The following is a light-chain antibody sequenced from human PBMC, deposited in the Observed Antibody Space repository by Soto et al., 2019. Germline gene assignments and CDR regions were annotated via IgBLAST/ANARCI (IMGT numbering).Light chain of an antibody. Sequence: QSVLTQPASVSGSPGQSITISCTGTSSDVGHYNYVSWYQHHPGKAPKLMIYEVSNRPSGVSNRFSGSKSGNTASLTISGLQAEDEADYYCSSYTSSSTSYVFGAGTKVTV. CDR1: SSDVGHYNY. J-gene: IGLJ1*01. CDR3: SSYTSSSTSYV. CDR2: EVS. V-gene: IGLV2-14*01.